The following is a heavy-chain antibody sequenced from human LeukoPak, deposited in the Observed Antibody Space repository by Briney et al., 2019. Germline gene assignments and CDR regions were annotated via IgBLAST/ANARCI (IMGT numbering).Heavy chain of an antibody. V-gene: IGHV4-59*01. J-gene: IGHJ4*02. D-gene: IGHD3-16*02. CDR2: IYYSGST. Sequence: SEALSLTCTVSGGSISSYYWSWIRQPPGKGLEWIGYIYYSGSTNYNPSLKSRVTISVDTSKNQFSLKLSSVTAADTAVYYCARYVWGSYPTFEDYWGQGTLVTVSS. CDR1: GGSISSYY. CDR3: ARYVWGSYPTFEDY.